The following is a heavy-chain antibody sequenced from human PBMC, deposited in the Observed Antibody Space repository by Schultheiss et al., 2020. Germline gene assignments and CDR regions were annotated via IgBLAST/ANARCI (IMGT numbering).Heavy chain of an antibody. Sequence: ASVKVSVKVSGYTLTELSMHWVRQAPGKGLEWMGGFDPEDGETIYAQKFQGRVTMTEDTSTDTAYMELSSLRSEDTAVYYCATRSWGFGELSYFDYWGQGTLVTVSS. D-gene: IGHD3-10*01. CDR2: FDPEDGET. CDR3: ATRSWGFGELSYFDY. J-gene: IGHJ4*02. V-gene: IGHV1-24*01. CDR1: GYTLTELS.